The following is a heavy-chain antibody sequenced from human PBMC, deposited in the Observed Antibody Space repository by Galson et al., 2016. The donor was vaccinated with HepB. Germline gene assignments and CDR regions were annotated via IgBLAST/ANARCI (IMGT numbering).Heavy chain of an antibody. V-gene: IGHV3-7*01. CDR3: ATMFYYYDSGFDRVDAFDM. D-gene: IGHD3-22*01. Sequence: SLRLSCAASGFSFSSYWMNWVRQAPGKGLEWVADIKQDGSEKYYVDSVGGRFTVSRDNAKNSLYLQMNSLRAEDTAVYYCATMFYYYDSGFDRVDAFDMWGQGTLVTGSS. CDR1: GFSFSSYW. J-gene: IGHJ3*02. CDR2: IKQDGSEK.